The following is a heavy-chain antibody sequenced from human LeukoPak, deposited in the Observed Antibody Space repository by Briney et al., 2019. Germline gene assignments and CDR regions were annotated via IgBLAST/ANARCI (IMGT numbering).Heavy chain of an antibody. Sequence: PGGSLRLSCAASGFIFSDYYMGWIRQAPGKGLEWVSYITSNGSPIYYADPVKGRFTMFRDNAKKSLFLQMNSLRAEDTAVYYCARAKYDTSGYYYSGFDIWGQGTMVTVSS. CDR3: ARAKYDTSGYYYSGFDI. J-gene: IGHJ3*02. CDR1: GFIFSDYY. D-gene: IGHD3-22*01. CDR2: ITSNGSPI. V-gene: IGHV3-11*04.